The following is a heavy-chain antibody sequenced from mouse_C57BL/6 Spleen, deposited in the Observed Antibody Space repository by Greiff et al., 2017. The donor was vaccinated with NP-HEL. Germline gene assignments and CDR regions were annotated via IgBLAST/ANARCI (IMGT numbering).Heavy chain of an antibody. D-gene: IGHD1-1*01. V-gene: IGHV3-6*01. CDR3: AREGITTVVDYFDY. Sequence: EVQLQESGPGLVKPSQSLSLTCSVTGYSFTSCYYWYWIRQFPGNKLEWLGYISYDGSNNYNPSLKNRISITRETSKNQFFLKLNSVTTEDTATYYCAREGITTVVDYFDYWGQGTTLTVSS. J-gene: IGHJ2*01. CDR1: GYSFTSCYY. CDR2: ISYDGSN.